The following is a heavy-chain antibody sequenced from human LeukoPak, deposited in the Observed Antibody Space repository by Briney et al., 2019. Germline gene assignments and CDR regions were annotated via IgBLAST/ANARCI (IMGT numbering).Heavy chain of an antibody. CDR3: ARDLIVGATKFGII. J-gene: IGHJ4*02. Sequence: QPGGSLRLSCAASGFSFAGYGMSWVRQAPGKGLEWVSAISGSGATTYYADSVRGRFTISRDNAKNSLYLQMNSLRAEDTAVYYCARDLIVGATKFGIIWGQGTLVTVSS. V-gene: IGHV3-23*01. CDR1: GFSFAGYG. CDR2: ISGSGATT. D-gene: IGHD1-26*01.